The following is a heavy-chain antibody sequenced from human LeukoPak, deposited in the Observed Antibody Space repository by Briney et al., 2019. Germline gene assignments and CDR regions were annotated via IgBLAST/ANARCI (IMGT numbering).Heavy chain of an antibody. CDR2: IIPIFGTA. D-gene: IGHD5-18*01. CDR1: GGTFISYA. CDR3: ARVSTAMVRYNWFDP. J-gene: IGHJ5*02. V-gene: IGHV1-69*13. Sequence: ASVKVSCKASGGTFISYAISWVRQAPGQGLEWMGGIIPIFGTANYAQKFQGRVTITADESTSTAYMELSSLRSEDTAVYYCARVSTAMVRYNWFDPWGRGTLVTVSS.